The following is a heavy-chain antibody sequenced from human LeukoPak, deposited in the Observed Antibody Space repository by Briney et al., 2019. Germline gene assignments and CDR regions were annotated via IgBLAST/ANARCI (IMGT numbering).Heavy chain of an antibody. D-gene: IGHD1-26*01. CDR2: MNPNSGNT. CDR3: ASSPSGSYDQFDY. Sequence: ASVKVSYKASGYTFISYDINWVRQATGQGLVWMGWMNPNSGNTGYAQKFQGRVTMTRNTSISTAYMELSSLRSEDTAVYYCASSPSGSYDQFDYWGQGTLVTVSS. J-gene: IGHJ4*02. V-gene: IGHV1-8*01. CDR1: GYTFISYD.